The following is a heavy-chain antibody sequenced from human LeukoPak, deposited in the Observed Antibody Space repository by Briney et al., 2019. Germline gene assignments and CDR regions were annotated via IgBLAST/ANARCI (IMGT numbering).Heavy chain of an antibody. D-gene: IGHD5-12*01. CDR3: ARDEIVATTKANYYYYMVV. J-gene: IGHJ6*03. Sequence: PGGALRLSCAASGFTFSSYWMSWVRQAPGKGLERVANIKQDGSEKYYVDSVKGRFTISRDNAKNSLYLQMNSLRAEDTAVYYCARDEIVATTKANYYYYMVVWGKGTTVTISS. CDR1: GFTFSSYW. CDR2: IKQDGSEK. V-gene: IGHV3-7*01.